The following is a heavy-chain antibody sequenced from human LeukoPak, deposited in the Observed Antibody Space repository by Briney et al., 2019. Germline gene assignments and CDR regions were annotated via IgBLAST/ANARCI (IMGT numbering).Heavy chain of an antibody. D-gene: IGHD2-8*01. CDR2: INPDGSST. J-gene: IGHJ3*02. Sequence: PGGSLRLSCAASGFTFSAYWMHWVRQAPGTGLVWVSGINPDGSSTSYADSVRGRFTISRDNAKNTLHLQMNSLRDEDTAVYYCARVGVASDIWGQGTMVTVSS. CDR1: GFTFSAYW. CDR3: ARVGVASDI. V-gene: IGHV3-74*01.